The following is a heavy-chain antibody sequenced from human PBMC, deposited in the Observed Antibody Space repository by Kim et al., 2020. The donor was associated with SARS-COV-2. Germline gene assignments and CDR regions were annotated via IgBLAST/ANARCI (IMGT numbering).Heavy chain of an antibody. Sequence: GGSLSLSCAASGFTFSSYDMHWVRQATGKGLEWVSAIGTAGDTYYPGSVKGRFTISRENAKNSLYLQMNSLRAGDTAVYYCARADYGGNYYYYYGMDVWGQGTTVTVSS. CDR3: ARADYGGNYYYYYGMDV. CDR2: IGTAGDT. CDR1: GFTFSSYD. V-gene: IGHV3-13*01. D-gene: IGHD4-17*01. J-gene: IGHJ6*02.